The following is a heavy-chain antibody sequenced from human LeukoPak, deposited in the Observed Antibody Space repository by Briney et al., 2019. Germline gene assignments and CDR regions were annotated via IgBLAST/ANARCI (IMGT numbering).Heavy chain of an antibody. D-gene: IGHD4-17*01. CDR1: GFTFSSYS. Sequence: GGSLRLSCAASGFTFSSYSMNWVRQAPGKGLEWVSSISSSSSYIYYADSVKGRFTISRDNAKNSLYLQMNSLRAEDTAVYYCARGIHGDYGDSPKDYWGQGTLVTASS. CDR3: ARGIHGDYGDSPKDY. CDR2: ISSSSSYI. J-gene: IGHJ4*02. V-gene: IGHV3-21*01.